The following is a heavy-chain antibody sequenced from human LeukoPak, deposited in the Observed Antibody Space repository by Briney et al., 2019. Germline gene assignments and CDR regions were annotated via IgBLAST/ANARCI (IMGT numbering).Heavy chain of an antibody. J-gene: IGHJ3*02. CDR1: GFTVSSNY. D-gene: IGHD3-10*01. Sequence: GGSLRLSCAASGFTVSSNYMSWVRQAPGKGLEWVSVIYSGGSTYYADSVKGRFTISRDNSKNTLYLQMNSLRAEDTAVYYCAREAPGSAFDIWGQGAMVTVSS. CDR3: AREAPGSAFDI. V-gene: IGHV3-66*01. CDR2: IYSGGST.